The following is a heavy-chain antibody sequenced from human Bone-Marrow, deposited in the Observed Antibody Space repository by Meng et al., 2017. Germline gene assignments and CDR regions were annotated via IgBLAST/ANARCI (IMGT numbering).Heavy chain of an antibody. CDR3: AKQKAYDGFDY. V-gene: IGHV3-23*01. J-gene: IGHJ4*02. D-gene: IGHD1-1*01. CDR1: GFTLSSYA. Sequence: EVRVLESGGGLVQPGGSLRLSCAASGFTLSSYAMSWVRQAPGKGLEWVSAISGSGGSTYYADSVKGRFTISRDNSKNTLYLQMNSLRAEDTAVYYCAKQKAYDGFDYWGQGTLVTVSS. CDR2: ISGSGGST.